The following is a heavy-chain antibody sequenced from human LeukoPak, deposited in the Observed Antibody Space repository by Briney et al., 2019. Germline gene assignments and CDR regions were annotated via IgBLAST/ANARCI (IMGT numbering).Heavy chain of an antibody. CDR2: INPNSGGT. D-gene: IGHD4-17*01. V-gene: IGHV1-2*02. Sequence: ASVKVSCKASGCTVTGNYLHWVRQAPGQGLEWMGWINPNSGGTKHGQKFQGRVSMTRDTSISTAYLELSSLRSDDTAVYYCARGRSVTTSSPFDYWGQGTLVTVSS. J-gene: IGHJ4*02. CDR3: ARGRSVTTSSPFDY. CDR1: GCTVTGNY.